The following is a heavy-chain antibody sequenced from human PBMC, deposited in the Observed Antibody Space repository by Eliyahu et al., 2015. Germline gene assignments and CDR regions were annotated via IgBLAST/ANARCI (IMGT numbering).Heavy chain of an antibody. D-gene: IGHD1-26*01. CDR1: GFSLSTHGVR. CDR3: VRIQNSGNPIWFDP. CDR2: IDWDDAK. V-gene: IGHV2-70*04. J-gene: IGHJ5*02. Sequence: QVTLKESGPALVKPTQTLTLTCSFSGFSLSTHGVRVSWIRQPPGKALEWLGRIDWDDAKFYSSSLRTRLAISADTSKNQVVLTMTNMDPIDTATYYCVRIQNSGNPIWFDPWGQGTLVTVSS.